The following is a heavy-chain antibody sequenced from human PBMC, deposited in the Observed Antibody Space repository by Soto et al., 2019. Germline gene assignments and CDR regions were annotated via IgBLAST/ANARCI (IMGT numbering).Heavy chain of an antibody. CDR2: ISYDGSNK. D-gene: IGHD6-13*01. Sequence: GGSLRLSCAASGFIFSSYVMHWVRQAPGRGLEWVAIISYDGSNKYCADSVKGRFTISRDNSKNTLYLQMNSLRVEDTAVYYCVKGVGAVAELGEVYFDYWGQGTLVTGSS. CDR1: GFIFSSYV. CDR3: VKGVGAVAELGEVYFDY. J-gene: IGHJ4*02. V-gene: IGHV3-30*18.